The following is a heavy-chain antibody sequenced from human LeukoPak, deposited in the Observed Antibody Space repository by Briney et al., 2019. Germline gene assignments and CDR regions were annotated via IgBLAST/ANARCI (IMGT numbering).Heavy chain of an antibody. J-gene: IGHJ4*02. D-gene: IGHD1-26*01. V-gene: IGHV4-38-2*02. CDR2: IYHSGST. Sequence: SETLSLTCTVSGGSISSYYWNWIRQPPGKGLEWIGSIYHSGSTYYNPSLKSRVTISVDTSKNQFSLKLSSVTAADTAVYYCARGSGSLETFDYWGQGTLVTVSS. CDR1: GGSISSYY. CDR3: ARGSGSLETFDY.